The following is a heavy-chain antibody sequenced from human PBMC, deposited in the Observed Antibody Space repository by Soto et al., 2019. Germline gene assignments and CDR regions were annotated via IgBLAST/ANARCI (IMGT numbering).Heavy chain of an antibody. Sequence: GASVKVSCKASGYTFISYSMHWVRQAPGQGLEWMGIINPSSGRTSYAQNFQGRVTMTSDTSTSIVYMEMSSLKSEDTAVYYCARDHNFGFILYAMDVWGQGTTVTVSS. V-gene: IGHV1-46*01. CDR3: ARDHNFGFILYAMDV. D-gene: IGHD2-15*01. CDR2: INPSSGRT. J-gene: IGHJ6*02. CDR1: GYTFISYS.